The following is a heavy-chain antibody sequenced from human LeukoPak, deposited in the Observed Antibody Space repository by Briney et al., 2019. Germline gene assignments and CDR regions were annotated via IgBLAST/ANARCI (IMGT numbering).Heavy chain of an antibody. J-gene: IGHJ4*02. V-gene: IGHV4-38-2*01. CDR2: IYHSGST. Sequence: SETLSLTCAVSGYSISSGYYWGWIRQPPGKGLEWIGSIYHSGSTYYNPSLKSRVTISVDTSKNQFSLKLSSVTAADTAVYYCARVQELIYDYVWGSYGYFDYWGQGTLVTVSS. CDR3: ARVQELIYDYVWGSYGYFDY. CDR1: GYSISSGYY. D-gene: IGHD3-16*01.